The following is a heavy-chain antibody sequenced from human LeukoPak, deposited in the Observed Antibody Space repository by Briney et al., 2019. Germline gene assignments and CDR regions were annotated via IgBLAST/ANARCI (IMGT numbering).Heavy chain of an antibody. D-gene: IGHD3-10*01. CDR1: GFTFSIYS. CDR2: INSGGGTT. CDR3: TSRPGYYYGSGSFTFDY. J-gene: IGHJ4*02. Sequence: PGGSLRLSCAASGFTFSIYSMNWVRQAPGKGLEWISYINSGGGTTYYADSVKGRFTISRDNAKNSLYLQMNSLRAEDTAVYYCTSRPGYYYGSGSFTFDYWGQGTLVTVSS. V-gene: IGHV3-48*01.